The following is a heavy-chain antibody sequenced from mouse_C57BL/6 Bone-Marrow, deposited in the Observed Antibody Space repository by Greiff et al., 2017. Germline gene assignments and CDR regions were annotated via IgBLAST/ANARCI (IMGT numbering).Heavy chain of an antibody. J-gene: IGHJ2*01. CDR3: TTITTVVADFDY. CDR1: GFNIKDDY. D-gene: IGHD1-1*01. Sequence: EVQLQQSGAELVRPGASVKLSCTASGFNIKDDYLHWVKQRPEQGLEWIGWIDPETGDTEYASKFQGKATITADTSSNTAYLQLSSLTSEDTAVYYCTTITTVVADFDYWGQGTTLTVSS. V-gene: IGHV14-4*01. CDR2: IDPETGDT.